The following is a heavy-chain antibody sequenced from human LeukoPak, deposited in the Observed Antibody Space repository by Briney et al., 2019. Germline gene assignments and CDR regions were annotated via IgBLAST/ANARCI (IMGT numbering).Heavy chain of an antibody. J-gene: IGHJ4*02. V-gene: IGHV3-23*01. CDR2: ISGSGGST. CDR3: ARGPSGYHNT. Sequence: GGSMRLSCAASGFTFSSYAMSWVRQAPGKGLEWVSAISGSGGSTYYADSVKGRFTISRDNSKNTLYLQMNSLRAEDTAVYYCARGPSGYHNTGGQGTLVTVSS. CDR1: GFTFSSYA. D-gene: IGHD5-12*01.